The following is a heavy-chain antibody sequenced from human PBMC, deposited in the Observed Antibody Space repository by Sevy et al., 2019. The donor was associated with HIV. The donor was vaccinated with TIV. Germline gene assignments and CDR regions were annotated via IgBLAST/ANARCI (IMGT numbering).Heavy chain of an antibody. J-gene: IGHJ6*02. CDR2: ISSSSSYI. Sequence: GGSLRLSCAASGFTFSSYSMTWVRQAPGKGLEWVSSISSSSSYIYYADSVKGRFTISRDNAKNSLYLQMNSLRAEDTAVYYCAREGVRFLEWLPTYYYYGMDVWGQGTTVTVSS. D-gene: IGHD3-3*01. V-gene: IGHV3-21*01. CDR3: AREGVRFLEWLPTYYYYGMDV. CDR1: GFTFSSYS.